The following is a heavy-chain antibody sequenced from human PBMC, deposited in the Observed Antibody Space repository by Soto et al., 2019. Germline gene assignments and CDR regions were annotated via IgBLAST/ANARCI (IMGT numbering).Heavy chain of an antibody. CDR3: ARARLALADPADFEC. J-gene: IGHJ4*02. CDR1: VGSISSSNW. Sequence: SETLSLTCALSVGSISSSNWWSWVRQPPGKGLEWIGEIYHGGSTEYNPSLKSRVTISVDKSKNQFSLKLTSVTAADTAMYFCARARLALADPADFECWGQATLVSVS. CDR2: IYHGGST. V-gene: IGHV4-4*02. D-gene: IGHD6-19*01.